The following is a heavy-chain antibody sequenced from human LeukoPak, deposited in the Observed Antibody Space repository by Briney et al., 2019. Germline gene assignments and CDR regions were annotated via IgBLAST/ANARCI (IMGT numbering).Heavy chain of an antibody. D-gene: IGHD3-10*01. Sequence: PGGSLRLSCAASGLTSSSYGMHWVRQAPGKGLEWVAFIRYDGSNKYYADSVKGRFTISRDNSKNTLYLQMNSLRAEDTAVYYCAKSAEGSGSYYPDYFDYWGQGTLVTVSS. J-gene: IGHJ4*02. V-gene: IGHV3-30*02. CDR3: AKSAEGSGSYYPDYFDY. CDR1: GLTSSSYG. CDR2: IRYDGSNK.